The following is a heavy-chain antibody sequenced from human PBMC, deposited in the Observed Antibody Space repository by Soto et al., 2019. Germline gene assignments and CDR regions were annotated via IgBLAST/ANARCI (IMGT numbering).Heavy chain of an antibody. J-gene: IGHJ6*02. CDR1: GYTFTSYY. CDR3: ATRDLSYSDFWSGYSLDYGMDV. Sequence: VKVSCKASGYTFTSYYIQWVRQAPGQGLEWMGIINPSGDSTNYAQKFQGRVTMTRDTSTSTVYMELSSLRSEDTAVYYCATRDLSYSDFWSGYSLDYGMDVWGQGTTVTVSS. CDR2: INPSGDST. V-gene: IGHV1-46*01. D-gene: IGHD3-3*01.